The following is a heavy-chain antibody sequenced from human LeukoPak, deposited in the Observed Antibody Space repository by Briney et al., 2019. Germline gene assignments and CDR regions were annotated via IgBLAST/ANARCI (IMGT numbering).Heavy chain of an antibody. CDR1: GGSISSYY. CDR2: IYYSGST. V-gene: IGHV4-59*12. D-gene: IGHD5-18*01. Sequence: SETLSLTCTVSGGSISSYYWSWIRQPPGKGLEWIGYIYYSGSTNYNPSLKSRVTISVDTSKNQFSLKLSSVTAADTAVYYCARGYSYGTKQFDYWGQGTLVTVSS. J-gene: IGHJ4*02. CDR3: ARGYSYGTKQFDY.